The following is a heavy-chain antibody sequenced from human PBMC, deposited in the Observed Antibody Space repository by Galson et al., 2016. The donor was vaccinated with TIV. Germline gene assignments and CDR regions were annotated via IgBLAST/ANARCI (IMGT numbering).Heavy chain of an antibody. V-gene: IGHV1-18*04. J-gene: IGHJ6*03. Sequence: SVKVSCKASGYSSATHGINWVRQAPGQGLEWMGWINSYNGDTRHAQKVQGRVTLTTDTSTGTAYMDLSSLRSDDTAVYYCARVRESANYRNHYYYMDVWGKGTSVTVSS. CDR1: GYSSATHG. D-gene: IGHD3-10*01. CDR2: INSYNGDT. CDR3: ARVRESANYRNHYYYMDV.